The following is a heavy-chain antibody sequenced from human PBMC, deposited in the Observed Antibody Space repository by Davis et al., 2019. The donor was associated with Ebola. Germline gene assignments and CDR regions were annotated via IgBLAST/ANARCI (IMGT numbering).Heavy chain of an antibody. D-gene: IGHD3-16*02. CDR2: IYYSGST. CDR1: GGSISSGDYY. Sequence: LRLSCTVSGGSISSGDYYWSWIRQPPGKGLEWIGYIYYSGSTYYNPSLKSRVTISVDTSKNQFSLKLSSVTAADTAVYYCARVRYYPFYYGMDVWGKGTTVTVSS. J-gene: IGHJ6*04. V-gene: IGHV4-30-4*01. CDR3: ARVRYYPFYYGMDV.